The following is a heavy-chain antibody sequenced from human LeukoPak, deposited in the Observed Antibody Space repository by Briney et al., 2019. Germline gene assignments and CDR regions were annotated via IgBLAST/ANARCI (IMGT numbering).Heavy chain of an antibody. CDR2: ISSSSSYI. V-gene: IGHV3-21*01. CDR3: ARSTVTVGLDY. CDR1: GFTFSSYS. D-gene: IGHD4-17*01. J-gene: IGHJ4*02. Sequence: GGSLRLSCAASGFTFSSYSMNWVRQAPGKGLEWVSSISSSSSYIYYADSVKGRFTISRDKAKNSLYLQMNSLRAEDTAVYYCARSTVTVGLDYWGQGTLVTVSS.